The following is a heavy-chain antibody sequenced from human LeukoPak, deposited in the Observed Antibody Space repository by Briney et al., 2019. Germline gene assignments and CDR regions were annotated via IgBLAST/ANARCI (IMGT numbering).Heavy chain of an antibody. CDR2: VSGSGDSP. V-gene: IGHV3-23*01. J-gene: IGHJ4*02. Sequence: GGSLRLSCAASGFTFSSYAMTWVRQAPGKGLEWVSSVSGSGDSPYYADSVKGRFTISRDNSKNTLYLQTNSLRAEDTAVYYCAKDRIRGDSYWGQGTLVTVSS. D-gene: IGHD3-16*01. CDR3: AKDRIRGDSY. CDR1: GFTFSSYA.